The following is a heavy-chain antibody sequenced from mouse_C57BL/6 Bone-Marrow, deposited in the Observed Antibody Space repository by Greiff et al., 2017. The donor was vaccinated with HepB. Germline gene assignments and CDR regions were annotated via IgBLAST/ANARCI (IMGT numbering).Heavy chain of an antibody. J-gene: IGHJ4*01. CDR3: AITGYY. CDR2: INPSTGGT. V-gene: IGHV1-42*01. Sequence: VQLQQSGPELVKPGASVKISCKASGYSFTGYYMNWVKQSPEKSLEWIGEINPSTGGTTYNQKFKAKATLTVDKSSSTAYMQLKSLTSEDSAVYYCAITGYYWGQGTSVTVSS. D-gene: IGHD2-2*01. CDR1: GYSFTGYY.